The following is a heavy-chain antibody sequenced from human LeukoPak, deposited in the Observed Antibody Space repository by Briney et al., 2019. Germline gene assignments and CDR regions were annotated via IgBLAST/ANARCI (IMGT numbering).Heavy chain of an antibody. Sequence: PGGSLRLSCAASGFTFSSYAMSWVRQAPGKGLEWVSAISGSGGSTYYADSVKGRFTISRDNSKNTLHLQMNGLRAEDTAVYYCAKKRYSDVVVVAAPYFDYWGQGTLVTVSS. D-gene: IGHD2-15*01. CDR2: ISGSGGST. V-gene: IGHV3-23*01. J-gene: IGHJ4*02. CDR3: AKKRYSDVVVVAAPYFDY. CDR1: GFTFSSYA.